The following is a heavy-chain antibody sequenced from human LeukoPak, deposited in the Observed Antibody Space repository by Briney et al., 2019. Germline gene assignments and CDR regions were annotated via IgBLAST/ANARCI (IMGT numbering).Heavy chain of an antibody. D-gene: IGHD2-15*01. CDR1: GFNFDDYA. Sequence: PGGSLRLSCAASGFNFDDYAMHWVRQAPGKGLEWVSGISWNSDKIGYADSVKGRFTISRDNAKRSLYLQMNSPRPDDTALYYCAKSGIFQGYYFYYMDVWGKGTTVTISS. CDR2: ISWNSDKI. V-gene: IGHV3-9*01. J-gene: IGHJ6*03. CDR3: AKSGIFQGYYFYYMDV.